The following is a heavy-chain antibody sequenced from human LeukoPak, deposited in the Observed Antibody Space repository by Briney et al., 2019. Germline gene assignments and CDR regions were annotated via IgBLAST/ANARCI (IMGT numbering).Heavy chain of an antibody. V-gene: IGHV3-7*01. J-gene: IGHJ5*02. Sequence: GGSLRLSCAASGFTFSNYWLTWVRQAPGKGLEWVANIKHDGSDQCYLDSVKGRFTISRDNAKNSLYLQMNSLRAEDTAVYYCARGIATGVDFFDPWGQGTLLTVSS. CDR1: GFTFSNYW. CDR3: ARGIATGVDFFDP. D-gene: IGHD6-13*01. CDR2: IKHDGSDQ.